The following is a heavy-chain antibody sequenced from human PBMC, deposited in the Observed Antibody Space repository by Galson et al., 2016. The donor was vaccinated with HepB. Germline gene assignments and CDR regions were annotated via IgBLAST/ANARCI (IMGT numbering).Heavy chain of an antibody. V-gene: IGHV4-59*01. CDR2: IFDSGTT. CDR3: ARFAYGVVISHDYGMDV. J-gene: IGHJ6*02. Sequence: APLSLSCTVSGGSISSYYWSWIRQSPGKGLGGTGYIFDSGTTNYNPSLKSRVTMSVDTSKNQFSLKLSFVTAADTAVYYCARFAYGVVISHDYGMDVWGQGTTVTVTS. D-gene: IGHD3-3*01. CDR1: GGSISSYY.